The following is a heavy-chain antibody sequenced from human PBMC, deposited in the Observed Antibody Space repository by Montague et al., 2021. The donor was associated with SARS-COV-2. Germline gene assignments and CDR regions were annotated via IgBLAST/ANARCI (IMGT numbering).Heavy chain of an antibody. V-gene: IGHV4-39*01. CDR1: GDSISSSDYY. J-gene: IGHJ3*02. CDR2: LFYSVNT. D-gene: IGHD3-3*01. CDR3: ARTNYDFWRGHQRGGAFDI. Sequence: SETQSLTCTVSGDSISSSDYYWGWIRQPPGKGLEWIGSLFYSVNTYYNPSLKSRVTISVDTSKNQFSLKLSSVTAADTAVYYCARTNYDFWRGHQRGGAFDIWGQGTMVTVSS.